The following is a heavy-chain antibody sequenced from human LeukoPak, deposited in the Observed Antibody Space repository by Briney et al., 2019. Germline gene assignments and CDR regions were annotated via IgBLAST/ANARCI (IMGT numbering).Heavy chain of an antibody. CDR3: ASNYYGSGSLDY. CDR1: GDSISSYY. D-gene: IGHD3-10*01. Sequence: PSETLSLTCTVSGDSISSYYWGWIRQPPGKGLEWIGYISYSGSTNYNPSLKSRVTISVDTSKNQFSLKVSSVTAADTAVYYCASNYYGSGSLDYWGQGNLVTVSS. V-gene: IGHV4-59*08. CDR2: ISYSGST. J-gene: IGHJ4*01.